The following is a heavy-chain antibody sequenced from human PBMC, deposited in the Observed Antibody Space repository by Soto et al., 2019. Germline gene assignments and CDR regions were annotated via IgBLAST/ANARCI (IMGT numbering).Heavy chain of an antibody. CDR3: AREIAVAGAGD. V-gene: IGHV1-69*08. CDR2: IIPILGIA. D-gene: IGHD6-19*01. Sequence: QVQLVQSGAEVKKPGSSVKVSCKASGGTFSSYTISWVRQAPGQGLEWMGRIIPILGIANYAQKFQGRVTXTXXKSTSTAYMELSSLRSEDTAEYYCAREIAVAGAGDWGQGTLVTVSS. CDR1: GGTFSSYT. J-gene: IGHJ4*02.